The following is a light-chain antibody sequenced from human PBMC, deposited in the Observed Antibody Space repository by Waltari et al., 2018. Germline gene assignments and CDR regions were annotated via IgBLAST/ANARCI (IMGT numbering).Light chain of an antibody. CDR3: QTWGTGWV. CDR2: INSDGSH. Sequence: QLVLTQSPSASASLGASVKLTCTLSSGQSNYAIAWHQQQPGKGPRFLMKINSDGSHNKGDGIPDRFAGSTSGAERYLTLSSLQSEDEAAYYCQTWGTGWVFGGGTKLTVL. V-gene: IGLV4-69*01. J-gene: IGLJ3*02. CDR1: SGQSNYA.